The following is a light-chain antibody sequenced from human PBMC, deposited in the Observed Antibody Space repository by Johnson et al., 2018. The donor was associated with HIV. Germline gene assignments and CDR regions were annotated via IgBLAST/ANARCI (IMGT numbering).Light chain of an antibody. V-gene: IGLV1-51*01. J-gene: IGLJ1*01. Sequence: QSMLTQPPSVSAAPGQKVTISCSGSSSNIGNNYVSWYQQLPGTAPKLLIYDNNKRPSGIPDRFSGSKSGTSATLVITGLQTGEEADYYCGTWDSSLSAGGYVFGTGTKVTVL. CDR1: SSNIGNNY. CDR2: DNN. CDR3: GTWDSSLSAGGYV.